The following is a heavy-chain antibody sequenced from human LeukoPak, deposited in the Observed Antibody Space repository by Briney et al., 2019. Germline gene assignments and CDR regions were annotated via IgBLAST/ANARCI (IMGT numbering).Heavy chain of an antibody. CDR2: IFNDGST. CDR1: GFTVRSNY. Sequence: GGSLRLSCAASGFTVRSNYMSWVRQAPGKGLEWVSLIFNDGSTYDADSVKARFTISRDNSMDTLYLQMNSLRVEDTAVYYCARDPGGDNAYWGQGTLVTVSS. V-gene: IGHV3-66*01. J-gene: IGHJ4*02. D-gene: IGHD4-17*01. CDR3: ARDPGGDNAY.